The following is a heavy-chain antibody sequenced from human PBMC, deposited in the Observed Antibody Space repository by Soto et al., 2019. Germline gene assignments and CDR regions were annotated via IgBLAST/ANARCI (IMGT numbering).Heavy chain of an antibody. V-gene: IGHV4-59*01. CDR3: ARDGHVCSGGSCYSVPFDY. D-gene: IGHD2-15*01. CDR2: IYYSGST. CDR1: GGSIRSYY. Sequence: SETLSLTCTVSGGSIRSYYWSWIRQPPGKGLERIGYIYYSGSTNYNPSLKSRVTISVDTSKNQFSLKLSSVTAADTAVYYCARDGHVCSGGSCYSVPFDYWGQGTLVTVSS. J-gene: IGHJ4*02.